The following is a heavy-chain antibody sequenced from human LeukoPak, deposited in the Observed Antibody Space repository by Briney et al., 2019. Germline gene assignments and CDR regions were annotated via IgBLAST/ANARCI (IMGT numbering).Heavy chain of an antibody. CDR1: GYSISSGYY. Sequence: SETLSLTCTVSGYSISSGYYWGWIRQPPGKGLEWIGSIYHSGSTYYNPSLKSRVTISVDTSKNQFSLKLSSVTAADTAVYYCARVPTVTFFDYWGQGTLVTVSS. V-gene: IGHV4-38-2*02. D-gene: IGHD4-17*01. CDR2: IYHSGST. CDR3: ARVPTVTFFDY. J-gene: IGHJ4*02.